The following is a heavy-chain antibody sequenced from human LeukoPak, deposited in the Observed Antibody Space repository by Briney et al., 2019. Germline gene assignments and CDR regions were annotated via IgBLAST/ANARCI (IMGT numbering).Heavy chain of an antibody. J-gene: IGHJ5*02. Sequence: GGSLRLSCAASGFTFSSYSMNWVRQAPGKGLEWVSSISSSSSYIYYADSVKGRFTISRDNAKNSLYLQMNSLRAEDTAVYYCARGDSSSWYKDWFDPWGQGTLVTVSP. CDR3: ARGDSSSWYKDWFDP. D-gene: IGHD6-13*01. V-gene: IGHV3-21*01. CDR2: ISSSSSYI. CDR1: GFTFSSYS.